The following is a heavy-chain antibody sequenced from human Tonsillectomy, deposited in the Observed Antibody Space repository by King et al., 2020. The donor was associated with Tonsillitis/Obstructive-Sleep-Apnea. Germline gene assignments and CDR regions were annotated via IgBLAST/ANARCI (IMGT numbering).Heavy chain of an antibody. Sequence: HVQLVESGGGLVKPGGSLRLSCAASGFTFSDYYMSWIRQVPGKGLEWLAYICCSSTYTSYAHSVRGRFTLSRDKGKNSLYLQMNSLRAEDTAVYYCARDYCSTTRCYAVDYKDVWGKGTTVTVSS. J-gene: IGHJ6*03. CDR1: GFTFSDYY. D-gene: IGHD2-2*01. V-gene: IGHV3-11*05. CDR2: ICCSSTYT. CDR3: ARDYCSTTRCYAVDYKDV.